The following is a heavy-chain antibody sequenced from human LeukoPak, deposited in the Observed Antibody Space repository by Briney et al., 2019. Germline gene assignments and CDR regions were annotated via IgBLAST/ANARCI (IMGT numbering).Heavy chain of an antibody. J-gene: IGHJ5*02. CDR3: AKRAYGSGSYSPNNWFDP. Sequence: PGGSLRLSCAASGFTFSSYAMSWVRQAPGKGLEWVSAISGSGGSTYYADSVKGRFTISRDNSKNTLYLQMNSLRAEDTAVYYCAKRAYGSGSYSPNNWFDPWGQGTLVTVSS. CDR2: ISGSGGST. D-gene: IGHD3-10*01. CDR1: GFTFSSYA. V-gene: IGHV3-23*01.